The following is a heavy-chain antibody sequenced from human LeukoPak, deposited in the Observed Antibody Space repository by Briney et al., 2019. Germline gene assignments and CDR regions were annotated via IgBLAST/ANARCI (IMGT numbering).Heavy chain of an antibody. V-gene: IGHV4-59*08. CDR2: IYYSGST. CDR1: GGSISSYY. J-gene: IGHJ4*02. D-gene: IGHD6-13*01. CDR3: ARAPGPYTSSWQFDY. Sequence: PSETLSLTCTVSGGSISSYYWSWIRQPPGKGLEWIGYIYYSGSTNYNPSLKSRVTISVDTSKNQFSLKLSSVTAADTAVYYCARAPGPYTSSWQFDYWGQGTLATVSS.